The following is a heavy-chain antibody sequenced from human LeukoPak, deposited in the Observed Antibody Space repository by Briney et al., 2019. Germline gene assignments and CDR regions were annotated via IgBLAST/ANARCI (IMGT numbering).Heavy chain of an antibody. CDR3: ARDQDYHVSDSWYDAFDV. CDR1: GITFNSHW. D-gene: IGHD3/OR15-3a*01. V-gene: IGHV3-7*01. Sequence: GGSLRLSCAASGITFNSHWMTWVRQAPGRGLEWVANIKHDGSLRNYVDSVKGRFTISRDNAKNSLYLQMNSLRAEDTAVYYCARDQDYHVSDSWYDAFDVWGRGTVVTVSP. J-gene: IGHJ3*01. CDR2: IKHDGSLR.